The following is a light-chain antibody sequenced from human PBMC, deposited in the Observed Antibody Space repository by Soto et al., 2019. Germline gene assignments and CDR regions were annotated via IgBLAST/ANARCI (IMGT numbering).Light chain of an antibody. CDR3: SSYTTSRDMNWV. CDR2: EVS. CDR1: SSDIGGYNY. Sequence: QSALTQPASVSGSPGQSITISCTGTSSDIGGYNYVSWYQHHPGKAPKLMIYEVSNRPSGVSNRFSGSKSGNTASLTISGLQAEDEADYYCSSYTTSRDMNWVFVGGTKLTVL. V-gene: IGLV2-14*01. J-gene: IGLJ3*02.